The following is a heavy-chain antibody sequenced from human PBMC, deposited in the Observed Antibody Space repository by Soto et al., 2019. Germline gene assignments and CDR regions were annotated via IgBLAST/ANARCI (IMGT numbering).Heavy chain of an antibody. J-gene: IGHJ4*02. Sequence: GASVKVSCKASGYTFTSYAMHWVRQAPGQRLEWMGWINAGNGNTKYSQKFQGRVTITRDTSASTAYMELSSLRSEDTAVYYCARERGSGWTFDYCGQGNLVTVS. CDR1: GYTFTSYA. V-gene: IGHV1-3*01. CDR3: ARERGSGWTFDY. D-gene: IGHD6-19*01. CDR2: INAGNGNT.